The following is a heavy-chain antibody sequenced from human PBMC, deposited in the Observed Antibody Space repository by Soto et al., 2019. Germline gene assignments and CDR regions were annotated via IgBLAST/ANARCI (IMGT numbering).Heavy chain of an antibody. Sequence: GGSLRLSCAASGFTFSSYAMSWVRQAPGKGLEWVSAISGSGGSTYYADSVKGRFTISRDNSKNTLYLQMNSLRAEDTAVYYCAKISGWGGYDFWSGQYYFDYWGQGTLVTVSS. D-gene: IGHD3-3*01. V-gene: IGHV3-23*01. CDR1: GFTFSSYA. J-gene: IGHJ4*02. CDR3: AKISGWGGYDFWSGQYYFDY. CDR2: ISGSGGST.